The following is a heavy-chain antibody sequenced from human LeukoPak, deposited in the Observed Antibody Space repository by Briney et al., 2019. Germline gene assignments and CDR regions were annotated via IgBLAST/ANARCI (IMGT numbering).Heavy chain of an antibody. V-gene: IGHV3-23*01. Sequence: PGGSLRLSCVASGFTFSSYAMSWVRQAPGKGLEWVSAISGSGGSTYYADSVGGRFTISRDNSKNTLYLQMNSLRAEDTAVYYCAKTASLYDILTGYLLGIDYWGQGTLVTVSS. CDR1: GFTFSSYA. J-gene: IGHJ4*02. CDR2: ISGSGGST. D-gene: IGHD3-9*01. CDR3: AKTASLYDILTGYLLGIDY.